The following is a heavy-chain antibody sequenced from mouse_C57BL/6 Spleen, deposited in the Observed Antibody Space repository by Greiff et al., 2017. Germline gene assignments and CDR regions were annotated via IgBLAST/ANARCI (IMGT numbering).Heavy chain of an antibody. CDR1: GYTFTDYN. D-gene: IGHD4-1*01. CDR2: INPNNGGT. CDR3: ARWANWDLYYFDY. V-gene: IGHV1-22*01. J-gene: IGHJ2*01. Sequence: VQLQQSGPELVKPGASVKMSCKASGYTFTDYNMHWVKQSHGKSLEWIGYINPNNGGTSYNQKFKGKATLTVNKSSSTAYMELRSLTSEDSAVYYCARWANWDLYYFDYWGQGTTLTVSS.